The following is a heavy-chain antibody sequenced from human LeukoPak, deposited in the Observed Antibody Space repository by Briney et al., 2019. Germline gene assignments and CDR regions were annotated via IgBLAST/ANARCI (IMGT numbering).Heavy chain of an antibody. CDR3: ARGSVYCGGDCFDY. Sequence: PSETLSLTCAVYGGSFSGYYWSWIRQPPGKGLEWIGEINHSGSTNYNPSLKSRVTISVDTSKNQFSLKLSSVTAADTAVYYCARGSVYCGGDCFDYWGQGTLVTASS. V-gene: IGHV4-34*01. CDR2: INHSGST. D-gene: IGHD2-21*01. CDR1: GGSFSGYY. J-gene: IGHJ4*02.